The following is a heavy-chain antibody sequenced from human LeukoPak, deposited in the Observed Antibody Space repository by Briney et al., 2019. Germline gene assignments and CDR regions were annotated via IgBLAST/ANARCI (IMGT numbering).Heavy chain of an antibody. Sequence: PSETLSLTCAVYGGSFSGYYWSWIRQPPGKGLEWIGEINHSGSTNYNPSLKSRVTISIDTSKNQFSLKLSSVTAADTAVYYCVWSPYAGDYWGQGTLVTVSS. CDR1: GGSFSGYY. V-gene: IGHV4-34*01. CDR2: INHSGST. CDR3: VWSPYAGDY. J-gene: IGHJ4*02. D-gene: IGHD3-3*01.